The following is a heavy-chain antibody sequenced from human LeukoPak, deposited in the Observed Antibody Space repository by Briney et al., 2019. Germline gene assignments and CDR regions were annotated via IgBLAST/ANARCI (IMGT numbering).Heavy chain of an antibody. CDR2: ISAYTGNT. CDR1: GYTFTSSG. J-gene: IGHJ4*02. V-gene: IGHV1-18*01. D-gene: IGHD2-8*01. CDR3: AGSLGYCTSNVCYLKY. Sequence: ASVKVSCKASGYTFTSSGITWVRQAPGQGLEWMGWISAYTGNTNYAQKLQGRVTMTTDTSTSTAYMELRSLRFDDTAVYYCAGSLGYCTSNVCYLKYWGQGTLVTVSS.